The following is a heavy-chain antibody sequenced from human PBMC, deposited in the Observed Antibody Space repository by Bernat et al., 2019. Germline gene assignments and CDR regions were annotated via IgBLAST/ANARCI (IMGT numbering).Heavy chain of an antibody. Sequence: VQLVESGGGVVQPGRSLRLSCAASGFTFSSYWMSWVRQAPGKGLEWVANIKQDGSEKYYVDSVKGRFTISRDNAKNSLYLQMNSLRAEDTAVYYCARDAWGDYVSGWYFDLWGRGTLVTVSS. CDR3: ARDAWGDYVSGWYFDL. J-gene: IGHJ2*01. V-gene: IGHV3-7*03. D-gene: IGHD4-17*01. CDR2: IKQDGSEK. CDR1: GFTFSSYW.